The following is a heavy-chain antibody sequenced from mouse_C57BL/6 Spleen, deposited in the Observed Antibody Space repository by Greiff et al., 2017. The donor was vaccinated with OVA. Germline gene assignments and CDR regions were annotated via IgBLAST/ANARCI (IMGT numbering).Heavy chain of an antibody. CDR3: AGITTVVAPYIDV. D-gene: IGHD1-1*01. CDR2: IKPDSSTI. V-gene: IGHV4-1*01. Sequence: EVMLVESVGGLVQPGGSLKLSCAASGFDFSRYWMSWVRRAPGKGLEWIGEIKPDSSTINYAPSLKDKFIISRDNVKNTLVLKMSKVRSEATALYYCAGITTVVAPYIDVWGTGTTVTVSS. CDR1: GFDFSRYW. J-gene: IGHJ1*03.